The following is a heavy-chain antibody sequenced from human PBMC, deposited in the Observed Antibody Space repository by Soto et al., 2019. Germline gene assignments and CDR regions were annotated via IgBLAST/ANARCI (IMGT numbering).Heavy chain of an antibody. CDR3: VKGNWAYSYNNWFDP. J-gene: IGHJ5*02. D-gene: IGHD5-18*01. CDR1: GFTFRSYA. V-gene: IGHV3-64D*06. Sequence: GGSLRLSCSASGFTFRSYAIHWVRQAPGKGLEYVSALSGDGRSTYYADSVKGRFTVFRNNSKNTLFLQMSSLRVEDTAVYYCVKGNWAYSYNNWFDPWGQGTLVTVSS. CDR2: LSGDGRST.